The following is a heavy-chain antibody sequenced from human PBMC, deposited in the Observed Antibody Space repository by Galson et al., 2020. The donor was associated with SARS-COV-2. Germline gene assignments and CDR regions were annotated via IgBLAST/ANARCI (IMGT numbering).Heavy chain of an antibody. CDR2: MSYSGST. CDR3: ARDLGYAVDY. J-gene: IGHJ4*02. V-gene: IGHV4-61*01. Sequence: SETLSLTCTVSGGSVSSGSDYWSWIRQPPGKGLEWLGYMSYSGSTNCNPSLKSRVTISVDTSKNQFSLKLSSVTAADTAVYYCARDLGYAVDYWGQGTLVTVSS. D-gene: IGHD5-18*01. CDR1: GGSVSSGSDY.